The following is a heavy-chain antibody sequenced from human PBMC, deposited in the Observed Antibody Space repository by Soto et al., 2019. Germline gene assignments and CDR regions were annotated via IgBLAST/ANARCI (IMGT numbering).Heavy chain of an antibody. Sequence: QVQLQESGPGLVKPSQTLSLTCTVSGGSLSSGNYYWIWIRQPPGQGLEWIGYIYYSGSTYYNPSLKRRVTISVDTSKNQFSLKLSAVTAADTAVYYCARTLVGAPPFDYWGQGTLGTVSS. D-gene: IGHD1-26*01. J-gene: IGHJ4*02. CDR2: IYYSGST. V-gene: IGHV4-30-4*01. CDR1: GGSLSSGNYY. CDR3: ARTLVGAPPFDY.